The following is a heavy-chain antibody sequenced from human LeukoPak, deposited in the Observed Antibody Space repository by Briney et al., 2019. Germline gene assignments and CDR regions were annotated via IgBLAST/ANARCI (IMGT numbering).Heavy chain of an antibody. CDR2: ISWDGGST. J-gene: IGHJ4*02. V-gene: IGHV3-43D*03. D-gene: IGHD3-3*01. Sequence: PGGSLRLSCAASGFTFDDYAMHWVRQAPGKGLEWVSLISWDGGSTYYADSVKGRFTISRDNSENSLYLQMNSLRSDDTAVYYCARDPSPGFWRIPFDYWGQGTLVTVSS. CDR3: ARDPSPGFWRIPFDY. CDR1: GFTFDDYA.